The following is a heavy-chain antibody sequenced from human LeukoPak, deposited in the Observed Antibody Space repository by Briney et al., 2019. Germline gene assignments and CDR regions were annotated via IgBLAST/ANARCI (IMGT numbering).Heavy chain of an antibody. D-gene: IGHD3-22*01. CDR1: GGSISSSSYY. CDR3: ARDGRNLIVVI. CDR2: IYYSGST. V-gene: IGHV4-39*07. J-gene: IGHJ4*02. Sequence: PSETLSLTCTVSGGSISSSSYYWGWIRQPPGKGLEWIGTIYYSGSTHYNPSLKSRVTISVDTSKNQFSLKLSSVTAADTAVYYCARDGRNLIVVIWGQGTLVTVSP.